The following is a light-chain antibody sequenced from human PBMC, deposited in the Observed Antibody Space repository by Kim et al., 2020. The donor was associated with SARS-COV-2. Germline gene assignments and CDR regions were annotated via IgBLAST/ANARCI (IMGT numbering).Light chain of an antibody. V-gene: IGKV3-20*01. J-gene: IGKJ2*01. CDR2: GAS. CDR1: ESLSSSF. CDR3: QHFRSSPPRYT. Sequence: PGEPATLSCRASESLSSSFLAWYQQIPGQAPRLLIYGASNRATGIPDRFRGSGSGTDFTLTISRLEPEDFAVYYCQHFRSSPPRYTFGQGTKLEIK.